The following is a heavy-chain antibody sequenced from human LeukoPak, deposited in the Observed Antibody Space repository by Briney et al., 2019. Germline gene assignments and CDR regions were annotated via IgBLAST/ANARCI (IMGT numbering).Heavy chain of an antibody. CDR3: AREGHVSGSYDY. D-gene: IGHD1-26*01. CDR2: IKSDGSSR. CDR1: GFSFSNYW. V-gene: IGHV3-74*01. Sequence: PGGSLRLSCAASGFSFSNYWMHWVRQAPGKGQVWVSRIKSDGSSRSYADSVKGRFTISRENAKNTLYLQMNSLRAEDMAVYYCAREGHVSGSYDYWGQGTLVTVSS. J-gene: IGHJ4*02.